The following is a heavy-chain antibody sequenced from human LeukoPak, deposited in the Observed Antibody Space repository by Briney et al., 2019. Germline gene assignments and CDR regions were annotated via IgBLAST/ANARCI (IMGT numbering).Heavy chain of an antibody. CDR3: ARGRDRGSYFDC. CDR1: EFTFSDHY. J-gene: IGHJ4*02. Sequence: GGSLRLSCVASEFTFSDHYMDWVRQAPGKGLEWVGRIRNKANGYSTDYAASVKGRFTISRDDSKNSLYLQMNSLETEDTAVYCCARGRDRGSYFDCWGQGTLVTVSS. CDR2: IRNKANGYST. V-gene: IGHV3-72*01. D-gene: IGHD1-26*01.